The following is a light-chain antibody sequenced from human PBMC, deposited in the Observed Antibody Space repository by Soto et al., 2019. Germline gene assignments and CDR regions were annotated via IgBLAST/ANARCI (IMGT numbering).Light chain of an antibody. CDR1: QSVSSNY. Sequence: EIVLTQSPGTLSVSPGESATLACRASQSVSSNYLAWYQQKPGQPPRLLIYGASSRATGIPDRFSGSGSGADFTLTILRLEPGDFAVYYCQQYSRLPRTFGQGTRVDIK. CDR3: QQYSRLPRT. V-gene: IGKV3-20*01. J-gene: IGKJ1*01. CDR2: GAS.